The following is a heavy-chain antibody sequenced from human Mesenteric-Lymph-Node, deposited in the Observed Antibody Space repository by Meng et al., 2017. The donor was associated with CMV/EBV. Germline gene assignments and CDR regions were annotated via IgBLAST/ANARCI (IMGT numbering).Heavy chain of an antibody. Sequence: GESLKISCAASGFTFSVYEMNWVRQAPGKGLLWVSRIDSDGGRISYADSVKGRFTISRDNAANTLYLQMNSLSAEDTAVYFCASGIRLTGRWGQGTLVTVSS. J-gene: IGHJ4*02. V-gene: IGHV3-74*01. D-gene: IGHD1-14*01. CDR3: ASGIRLTGR. CDR2: IDSDGGRI. CDR1: GFTFSVYE.